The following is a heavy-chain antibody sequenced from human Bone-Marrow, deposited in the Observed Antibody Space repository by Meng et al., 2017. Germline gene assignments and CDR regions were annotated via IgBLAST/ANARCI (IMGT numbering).Heavy chain of an antibody. Sequence: ASVKVSCKPSGYNFPDYYIHWVRQAPGQGLEWMGRIDPKNGDTHYAQKFQGRVTMTGDTSISTAYMDLSGLRSDDTAVYYCARGMYSGYEPFDYWGQGTLVTVSS. J-gene: IGHJ4*02. CDR3: ARGMYSGYEPFDY. CDR2: IDPKNGDT. CDR1: GYNFPDYY. V-gene: IGHV1-2*06. D-gene: IGHD5-12*01.